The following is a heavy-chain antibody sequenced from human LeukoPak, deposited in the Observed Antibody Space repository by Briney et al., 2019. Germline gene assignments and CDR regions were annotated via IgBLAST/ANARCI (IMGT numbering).Heavy chain of an antibody. CDR2: ISDFNGLT. Sequence: ASVKVSCKASGYTFPTYNMNWVRQAPGQGLEWMGWISDFNGLTKYAQKLQDRVTMTTDASTSTAYMELRSLTSDDTAIYYCARGLGYCSGGTCPNDYWGQGTLVTVSS. J-gene: IGHJ4*02. D-gene: IGHD2-15*01. CDR1: GYTFPTYN. CDR3: ARGLGYCSGGTCPNDY. V-gene: IGHV1-18*01.